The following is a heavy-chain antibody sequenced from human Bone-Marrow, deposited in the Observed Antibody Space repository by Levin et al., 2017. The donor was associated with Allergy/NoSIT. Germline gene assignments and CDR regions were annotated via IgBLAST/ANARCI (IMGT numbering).Heavy chain of an antibody. V-gene: IGHV3-72*01. J-gene: IGHJ6*02. CDR2: TRNKVQSFST. D-gene: IGHD1-26*01. Sequence: GGSLRLSCAAFCFLFLSPYLSFFLPSPLKGLEWVGRTRNKVQSFSTEYAASVKGRFFISTDDSMNTLFLQMNTLTVEDTAVYYCARSGSPSQADYPYNAMGRWGQGTTVTVSS. CDR3: ARSGSPSQADYPYNAMGR. CDR1: CFLFLSPY.